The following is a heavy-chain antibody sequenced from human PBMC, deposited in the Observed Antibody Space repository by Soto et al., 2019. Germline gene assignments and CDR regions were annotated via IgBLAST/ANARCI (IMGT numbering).Heavy chain of an antibody. V-gene: IGHV1-3*01. Sequence: GASVKVSCKASGYTLTSYAMHWVRQAPGQRLEWMGWINAGNGNTKYSQKFQGRVTITRDTSASTAYMELSSLRSEDTAVYYCARGGQWLVPVDYWGQGTLVTVSS. CDR2: INAGNGNT. D-gene: IGHD6-19*01. CDR3: ARGGQWLVPVDY. J-gene: IGHJ4*02. CDR1: GYTLTSYA.